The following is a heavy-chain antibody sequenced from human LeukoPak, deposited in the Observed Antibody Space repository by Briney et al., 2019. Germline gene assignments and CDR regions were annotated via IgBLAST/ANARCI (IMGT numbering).Heavy chain of an antibody. V-gene: IGHV3-7*01. CDR3: AREGGYGYDILTGSEYWYFDL. CDR1: GFTFSRYW. Sequence: GGSLRLSCAASGFTFSRYWMGWVRQAPGKGLEWVANIKQDGSEKSYVDSVKGRFTISRDNAKNSLYLQMNSLRAEDTAVYYCAREGGYGYDILTGSEYWYFDLWGRGTLVTVSS. D-gene: IGHD3-9*01. CDR2: IKQDGSEK. J-gene: IGHJ2*01.